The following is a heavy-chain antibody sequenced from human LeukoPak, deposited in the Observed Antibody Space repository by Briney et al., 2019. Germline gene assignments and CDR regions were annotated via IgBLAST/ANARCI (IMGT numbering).Heavy chain of an antibody. CDR1: GYTFISYG. V-gene: IGHV1-69*13. CDR3: ARVWAAGSR. J-gene: IGHJ4*02. Sequence: ASVKVSCKASGYTFISYGISWVRQAPGQGLEWMGGIIPIFGTANYAQKFQGRVTITADESTSTAYMELSSLRSEDTAVYYCARVWAAGSRWGQGTLVTVSS. CDR2: IIPIFGTA. D-gene: IGHD6-25*01.